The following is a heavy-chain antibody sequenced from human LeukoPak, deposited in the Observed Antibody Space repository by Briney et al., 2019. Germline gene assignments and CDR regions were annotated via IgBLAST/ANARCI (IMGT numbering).Heavy chain of an antibody. CDR3: ASTSWYYLEY. Sequence: ASVKVSCTASGYTFSDYYIHWVRQAPGQGLEWMGWINPNSGGTNYAQKFQGRVTMTRDTSISTAYMELSRLKSDDTAVYYCASTSWYYLEYWGQGTLVTVSS. J-gene: IGHJ4*02. V-gene: IGHV1-2*02. CDR2: INPNSGGT. CDR1: GYTFSDYY. D-gene: IGHD2-2*01.